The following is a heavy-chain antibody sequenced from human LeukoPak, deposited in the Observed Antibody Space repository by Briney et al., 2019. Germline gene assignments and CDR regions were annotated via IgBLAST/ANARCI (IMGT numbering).Heavy chain of an antibody. J-gene: IGHJ5*02. V-gene: IGHV1-18*01. D-gene: IGHD3-9*01. Sequence: ASVKVSCKASGYTFTSYGISWVRQAPGQGLEWMGWISAYNGNTNYAQKLQGRVTMTTDTSTSTAYMELRSLRSDDTAVYYCARWTYYDILTGYYESGNWFDPWGQGTLVTVSS. CDR2: ISAYNGNT. CDR1: GYTFTSYG. CDR3: ARWTYYDILTGYYESGNWFDP.